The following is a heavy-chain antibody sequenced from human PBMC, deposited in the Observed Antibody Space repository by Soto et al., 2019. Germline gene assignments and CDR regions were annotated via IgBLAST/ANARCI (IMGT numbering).Heavy chain of an antibody. Sequence: SLRLSCTASGFIYGDYAMRRFRQDPGKGLEWVGFIRSKAYGGTTEYAASVKGRFTISRDDSKSIAYLQMNSLKTEDTAVYYCTRMNGGYDLNWFDPWGQRTLVTASS. D-gene: IGHD5-12*01. J-gene: IGHJ5*02. CDR1: GFIYGDYA. V-gene: IGHV3-49*03. CDR3: TRMNGGYDLNWFDP. CDR2: IRSKAYGGTT.